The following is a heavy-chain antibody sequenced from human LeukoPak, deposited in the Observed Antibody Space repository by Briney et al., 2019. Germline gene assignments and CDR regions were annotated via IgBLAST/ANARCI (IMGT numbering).Heavy chain of an antibody. J-gene: IGHJ5*02. V-gene: IGHV4-61*02. Sequence: SKTLSLTCTVSGGSISSGSYYWSWIRQPAGKGLEWIGRIYTSGSTNYNPSLKSRVTISVDTSKNQFSLKLSSVTAADTAVYYCARAPSLSNNWLDPWGQGTLVTVSS. CDR2: IYTSGST. CDR3: ARAPSLSNNWLDP. CDR1: GGSISSGSYY.